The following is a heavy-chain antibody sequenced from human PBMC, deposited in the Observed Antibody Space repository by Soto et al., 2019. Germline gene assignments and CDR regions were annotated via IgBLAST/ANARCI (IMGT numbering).Heavy chain of an antibody. J-gene: IGHJ4*02. CDR1: GFPFSNHA. D-gene: IGHD6-6*01. CDR2: INYNGGTT. CDR3: VTWGGIEARNLDH. Sequence: GGSLRLSCSASGFPFSNHAMHWVRQAPGKGLEYVSAINYNGGTTYYVDSVKGRFTISRDNSKNTLHLQMSSLKVEDTAMYHCVTWGGIEARNLDHWGQGTLVTVSS. V-gene: IGHV3-64D*06.